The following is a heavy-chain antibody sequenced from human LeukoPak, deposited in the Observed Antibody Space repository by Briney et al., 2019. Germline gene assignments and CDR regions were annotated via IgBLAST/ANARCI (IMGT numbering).Heavy chain of an antibody. V-gene: IGHV3-23*01. CDR2: IGGSGGPT. CDR3: AKDMGGGCFFDS. CDR1: GFTLSSFA. D-gene: IGHD6-19*01. Sequence: PGGSLRLSCAFSGFTLSSFAMSWVRQRPGRRLQWVSAIGGSGGPTYYTDSVKGRFTISRDNSRNTLYLHMTSLRAEDTALYYSAKDMGGGCFFDSWGQGTLVTVSS. J-gene: IGHJ4*02.